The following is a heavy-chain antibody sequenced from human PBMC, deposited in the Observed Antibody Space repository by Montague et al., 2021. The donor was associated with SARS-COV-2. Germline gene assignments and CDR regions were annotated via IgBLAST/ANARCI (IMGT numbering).Heavy chain of an antibody. D-gene: IGHD3-10*01. V-gene: IGHV4-59*01. CDR1: GGSIGSYF. CDR3: ARSLDPSGTYYLHY. Sequence: SETLSLTCSVSGGSIGSYFWSWLRQPPGKGLEWIGYIHYSGSTTYSPSFKSRVTISIDSPKNQFSLKLSSVTAADTAVYYCARSLDPSGTYYLHYWGQGTLVTVSS. CDR2: IHYSGST. J-gene: IGHJ4*02.